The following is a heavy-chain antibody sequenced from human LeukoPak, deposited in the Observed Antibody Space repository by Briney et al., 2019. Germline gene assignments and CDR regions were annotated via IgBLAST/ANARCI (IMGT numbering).Heavy chain of an antibody. CDR3: AKGGSPYLVGANDAFDI. V-gene: IGHV3-30*18. Sequence: GGSLRLSCAASGFTFSSYGMHWVRQAPGEGLEWVAVISYDGSNKYYADSVKGRFTISRDNSKNTLYLQMNSLRAEDTAVYYCAKGGSPYLVGANDAFDIWGQATMVTVSS. D-gene: IGHD1-26*01. CDR1: GFTFSSYG. J-gene: IGHJ3*02. CDR2: ISYDGSNK.